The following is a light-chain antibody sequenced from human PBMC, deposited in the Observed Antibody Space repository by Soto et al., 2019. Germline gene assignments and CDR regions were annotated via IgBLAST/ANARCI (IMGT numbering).Light chain of an antibody. CDR3: QQYKDWPLT. CDR2: GAS. V-gene: IGKV3-15*01. Sequence: EIVMTQSPATLPVSPGERATLSCRASQNINNNLARYQQKPGQAPRLLIYGASTRATGIPARFSGTGSGTEFTLTISNLQSEDFAVYYCQQYKDWPLTFGGGTKVDIK. J-gene: IGKJ4*01. CDR1: QNINNN.